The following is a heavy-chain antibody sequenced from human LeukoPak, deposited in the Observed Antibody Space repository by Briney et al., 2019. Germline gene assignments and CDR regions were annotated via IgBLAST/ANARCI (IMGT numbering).Heavy chain of an antibody. CDR3: AREASCSSTTCYFDY. V-gene: IGHV3-11*01. D-gene: IGHD2-2*01. J-gene: IGHJ4*02. CDR2: ISLSGSTI. CDR1: GFNFSDFY. Sequence: GGSLRLSCVASGFNFSDFYMSWIRQAPGKGLEWLSSISLSGSTITYAASVKGRVTVSRDNAKNSVVLHILSLRADDTAVYYCAREASCSSTTCYFDYWGQGTLVTVSS.